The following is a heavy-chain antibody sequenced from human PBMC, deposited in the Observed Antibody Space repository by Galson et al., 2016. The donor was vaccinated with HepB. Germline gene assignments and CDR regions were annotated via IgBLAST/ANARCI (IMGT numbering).Heavy chain of an antibody. CDR1: GGSVSSGPFS. Sequence: SETLSLTCTVSGGSVSSGPFSWSWIRQPPGKGLEWIGSMSKTGGPNYNPSLWSRASISLDPSKDQFSLKLSSVTAADTAIYYCARPLGAEGAWGAMYVWGRGTTVTVS. D-gene: IGHD3-16*01. CDR2: MSKTGGP. CDR3: ARPLGAEGAWGAMYV. V-gene: IGHV4-61*01. J-gene: IGHJ6*02.